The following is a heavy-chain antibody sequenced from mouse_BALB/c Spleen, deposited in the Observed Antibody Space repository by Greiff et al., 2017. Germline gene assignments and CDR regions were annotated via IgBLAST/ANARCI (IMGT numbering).Heavy chain of an antibody. CDR3: VRPNGAWFAY. V-gene: IGHV10-1*02. Sequence: EVQLVESGGGLVQPKGSLKLSCAASGFTFNTYAMNWVRQAPGKGLEWVARIRSKSNNYATYYADSVKDRFTISRDDSQSMLYLQMNNLKTEDTAMYYCVRPNGAWFAYWGQGTLVTVSA. CDR2: IRSKSNNYAT. CDR1: GFTFNTYA. J-gene: IGHJ3*01.